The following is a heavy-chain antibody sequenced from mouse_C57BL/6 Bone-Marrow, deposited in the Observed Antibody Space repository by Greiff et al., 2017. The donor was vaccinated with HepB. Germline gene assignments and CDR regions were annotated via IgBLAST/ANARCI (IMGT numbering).Heavy chain of an antibody. Sequence: EVQRVESGGGLVQPGGSMKLSCVASGFTFSNYWMNWVRQSPEKGLEWVAQIRLKSDNYATHYAESVKGRFTISRDDSKSSVYLQMNNLRAEDTGIYYCTSPYYYGSSYEYFDVWGTGTTVTVSS. CDR1: GFTFSNYW. CDR2: IRLKSDNYAT. D-gene: IGHD1-1*01. J-gene: IGHJ1*03. V-gene: IGHV6-3*01. CDR3: TSPYYYGSSYEYFDV.